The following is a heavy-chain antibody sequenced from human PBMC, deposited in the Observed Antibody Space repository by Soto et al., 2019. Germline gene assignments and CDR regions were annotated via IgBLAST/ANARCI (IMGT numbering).Heavy chain of an antibody. V-gene: IGHV1-3*01. CDR3: ARDIGGLYYFDY. Sequence: QVQLVQSGAEVKKPGASVKVSCKASGYTFTSYAMHWVRQAPGQRLEWMGWINAGNGNTKYSQKFQGRVTITRDTSASTAYMELSSLRSEDTAVYYCARDIGGLYYFDYWGQGTLVTVSS. CDR1: GYTFTSYA. J-gene: IGHJ4*02. D-gene: IGHD3-16*01. CDR2: INAGNGNT.